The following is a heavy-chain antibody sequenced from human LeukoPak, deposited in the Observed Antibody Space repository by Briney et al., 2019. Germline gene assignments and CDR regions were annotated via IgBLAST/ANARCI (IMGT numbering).Heavy chain of an antibody. Sequence: PGGSLRLSCAASGFTFSSYWMHWVRQAPGKGLEWVSAITGSDGTTYYADSVKGRFTISRDNSKNTLYLQMNSLRVEDTAVYYCAQWGDYDILTGYYVSDYWGQGTLVTVSS. CDR3: AQWGDYDILTGYYVSDY. CDR1: GFTFSSYW. D-gene: IGHD3-9*01. CDR2: ITGSDGTT. J-gene: IGHJ4*02. V-gene: IGHV3-23*01.